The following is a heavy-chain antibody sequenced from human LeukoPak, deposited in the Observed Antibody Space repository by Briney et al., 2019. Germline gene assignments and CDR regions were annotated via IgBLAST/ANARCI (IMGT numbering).Heavy chain of an antibody. V-gene: IGHV3-7*01. D-gene: IGHD6-6*01. CDR2: IKHDGSEK. CDR1: GFTFSNFW. Sequence: GGSLRLSCAASGFTFSNFWLSWVRQAPGKGLEWVANIKHDGSEKYYVDSVRGRFTISRDNAENSLFLQMNSLRAEDTAVYYCARDSSSYYFDYWGQGTLVTVSS. J-gene: IGHJ4*02. CDR3: ARDSSSYYFDY.